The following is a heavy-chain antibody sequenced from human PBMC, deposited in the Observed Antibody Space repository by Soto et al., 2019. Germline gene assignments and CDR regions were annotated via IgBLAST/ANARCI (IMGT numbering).Heavy chain of an antibody. CDR3: ARGSGSYYVGGRD. J-gene: IGHJ4*02. CDR2: IIPILGIA. Sequence: QVQLVQSGAEVKKPGSSVKVSCKASGGTFSRYTISWERQAPGQGLEWMGRIIPILGIANYAQKFQGRVTITADKSTSTAYMELSSLRSEDTAVYYCARGSGSYYVGGRDWGQGTLVTVS. CDR1: GGTFSRYT. D-gene: IGHD1-26*01. V-gene: IGHV1-69*02.